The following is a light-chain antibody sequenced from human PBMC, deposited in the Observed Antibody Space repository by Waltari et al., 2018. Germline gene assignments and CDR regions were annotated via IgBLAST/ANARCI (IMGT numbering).Light chain of an antibody. J-gene: IGLJ2*01. CDR3: SAWDSSLGAWL. CDR1: NTNVGGQG. CDR2: RRN. Sequence: QAGLTQPPSMAQALRQTATLTCTGDNTNVGGQGVAGLQQHQGHPPKLLSYRRNSRPSGISERFSASTSGNTASLTISGLQPEDEADYYCSAWDSSLGAWLFGGGTKLTVL. V-gene: IGLV10-54*04.